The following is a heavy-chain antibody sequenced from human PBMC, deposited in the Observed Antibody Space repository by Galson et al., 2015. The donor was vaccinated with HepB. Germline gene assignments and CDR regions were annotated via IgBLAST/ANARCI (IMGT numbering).Heavy chain of an antibody. CDR2: ISGYNENT. D-gene: IGHD3-9*01. CDR1: GSTFTSYG. V-gene: IGHV1-18*03. Sequence: SVKVSCKASGSTFTSYGISWVRQAPGQGLEWMGWISGYNENTNYAQKFQGRVTMTTDTSTRTAYMELRSLRSDDMAVYYCVRGDDIFTSYYRAFDNGGQGTLVTAS. J-gene: IGHJ4*02. CDR3: VRGDDIFTSYYRAFDN.